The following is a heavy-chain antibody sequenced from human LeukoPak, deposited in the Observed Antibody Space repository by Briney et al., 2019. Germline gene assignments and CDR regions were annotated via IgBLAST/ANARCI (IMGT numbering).Heavy chain of an antibody. V-gene: IGHV3-48*01. Sequence: PGGSLRLSCAASGFTFSSYSMNWVRQAPGKGLEWVSYISSSSSTIYYADSVKGRFTISRDNAKNSLYLQMNSLRAEDTAVYYCARDLQVEQWLPPSPPNDYWGQGTLVTVSS. J-gene: IGHJ4*02. CDR3: ARDLQVEQWLPPSPPNDY. CDR2: ISSSSSTI. CDR1: GFTFSSYS. D-gene: IGHD6-19*01.